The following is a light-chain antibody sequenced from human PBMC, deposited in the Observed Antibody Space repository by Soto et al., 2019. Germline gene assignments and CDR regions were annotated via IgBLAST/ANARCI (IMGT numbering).Light chain of an antibody. CDR2: AAS. Sequence: AIQMTQSPSSLSAPVGDRVTITCRASQGIRNDLDWFQQKPGKAPKLLIYAASNLQSGVPARFSGSGSGTDFTLTISSLQPEDFATYYCLQKYFYPVAFGPGTKMDIK. J-gene: IGKJ3*01. CDR1: QGIRND. V-gene: IGKV1-6*01. CDR3: LQKYFYPVA.